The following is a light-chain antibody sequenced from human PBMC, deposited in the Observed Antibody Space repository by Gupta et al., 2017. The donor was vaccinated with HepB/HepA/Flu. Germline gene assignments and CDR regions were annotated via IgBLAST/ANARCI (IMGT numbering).Light chain of an antibody. CDR1: SSDIGSYNR. CDR2: EVD. CDR3: SSYTTSSTYV. J-gene: IGLJ1*01. Sequence: QSALTPPPPVPGSPAQPPTISCAGTSSDIGSYNRVSWYQQSPGTAPKLIIYEVDKRPSGVPDRFSGSKSGNTASLTISGLQTEDEADYYCSSYTTSSTYVFGIGTKVTVL. V-gene: IGLV2-18*02.